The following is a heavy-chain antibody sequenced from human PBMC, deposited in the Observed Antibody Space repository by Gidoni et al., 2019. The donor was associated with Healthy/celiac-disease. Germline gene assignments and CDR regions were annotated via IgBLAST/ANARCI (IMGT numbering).Heavy chain of an antibody. V-gene: IGHV4-39*01. CDR2: IYYSGST. CDR1: GGSLSSSSYY. CDR3: ASTYYYGSGVDY. Sequence: QLQLQESGPGLVTPSETLSLTCTVSGGSLSSSSYYWGWIRQPPGKGLEWIGSIYYSGSTYYNPSLKSRVTISVDTSKNQFSLKLSSVTAADTAVYYCASTYYYGSGVDYWGQGTLVTVSS. D-gene: IGHD3-10*01. J-gene: IGHJ4*02.